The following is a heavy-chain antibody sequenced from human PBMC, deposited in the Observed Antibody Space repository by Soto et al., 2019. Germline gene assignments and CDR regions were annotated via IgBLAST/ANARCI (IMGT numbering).Heavy chain of an antibody. Sequence: QVQLVQSGAEVKKPGASVKVSCKASGYTFTSYGISWVRQAPGQGLEWMGWISAYNGNTNYTQKLQGRVTMTTDTSTSTGYTARRSLRSDDTAAYYCARDRGSYALDYWGQGTLVTVSS. CDR2: ISAYNGNT. J-gene: IGHJ4*02. CDR3: ARDRGSYALDY. CDR1: GYTFTSYG. D-gene: IGHD1-26*01. V-gene: IGHV1-18*01.